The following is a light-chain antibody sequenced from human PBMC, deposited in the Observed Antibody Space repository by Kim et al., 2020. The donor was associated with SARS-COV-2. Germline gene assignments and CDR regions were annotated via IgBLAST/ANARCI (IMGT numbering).Light chain of an antibody. CDR3: HQYGTSPQT. V-gene: IGKV3-20*01. Sequence: PGERATLSCRASQSVRDRSLAWYQQRPGQAPRLLMIAASDRTTGIPDRFSGSGSGTDFTLTISRLEPEDYAVYYCHQYGTSPQTFGGGTNVDIK. J-gene: IGKJ4*01. CDR2: AAS. CDR1: QSVRDRS.